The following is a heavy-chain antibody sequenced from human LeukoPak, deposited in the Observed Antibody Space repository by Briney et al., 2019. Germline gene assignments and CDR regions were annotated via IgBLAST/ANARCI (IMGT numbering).Heavy chain of an antibody. Sequence: SETLSLTCTVSGGSISSSTYFWGWIRQPPGKGLEWIGTTYYSGSTYYNPSLKSRVTISVDSSKNQFSLRLSSVTAADTAVYYCARESLTWLQSRTSWFDPWGQGTLVTVSS. V-gene: IGHV4-39*07. J-gene: IGHJ5*02. CDR2: TYYSGST. CDR1: GGSISSSTYF. CDR3: ARESLTWLQSRTSWFDP. D-gene: IGHD5-24*01.